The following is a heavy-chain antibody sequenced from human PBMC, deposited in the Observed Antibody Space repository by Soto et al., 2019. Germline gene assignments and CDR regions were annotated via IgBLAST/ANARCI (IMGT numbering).Heavy chain of an antibody. D-gene: IGHD3-22*01. CDR3: ARDGGYDDSSGYSD. CDR2: ISYDGSNK. V-gene: IGHV3-30-3*01. J-gene: IGHJ4*02. CDR1: GFTFSSYA. Sequence: QVQLVESGGGVVQPGRSLRLSCAASGFTFSSYAMHWVRQAPGKGLEWVAVISYDGSNKYYADSVKGRFTISRDNSKDTLYLQMNSLRAEDTAVYYCARDGGYDDSSGYSDWGQGTLVTVSS.